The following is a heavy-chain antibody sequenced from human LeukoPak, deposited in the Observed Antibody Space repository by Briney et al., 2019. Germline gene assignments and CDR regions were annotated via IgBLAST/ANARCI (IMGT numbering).Heavy chain of an antibody. J-gene: IGHJ4*02. V-gene: IGHV4-34*01. Sequence: PSETLSLTCAVYGGSFSGYYWSWIRQPPGKGLEWIGEINHSGSTNYNPSLKSRVTISVDTSKNQFSLKLSSVTAADTAVYYCASGAYYSDYWGQGTLVTVSS. CDR3: ASGAYYSDY. CDR2: INHSGST. CDR1: GGSFSGYY.